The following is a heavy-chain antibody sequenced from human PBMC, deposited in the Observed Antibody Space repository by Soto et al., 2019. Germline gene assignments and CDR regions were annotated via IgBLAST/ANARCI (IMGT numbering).Heavy chain of an antibody. Sequence: DVQLVESGGGLVQPGGSLRLSCAASGFTFSTYYMTWVRQAPGKGLEWVASIKNDGSEQYYVDSVKGRFTISRDNAKNSLYLQMNSLRAGDTALYYCSRENWVKDYWGQGTRVTVSS. V-gene: IGHV3-7*03. CDR2: IKNDGSEQ. CDR1: GFTFSTYY. J-gene: IGHJ4*02. CDR3: SRENWVKDY. D-gene: IGHD3-16*01.